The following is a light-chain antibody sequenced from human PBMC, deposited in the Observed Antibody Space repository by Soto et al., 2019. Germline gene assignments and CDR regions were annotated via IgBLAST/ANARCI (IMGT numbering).Light chain of an antibody. V-gene: IGLV2-14*01. J-gene: IGLJ2*01. Sequence: QSALTQPASVSGSPGQSITISCSGSSDDVGGYDYVSWYQQHTGKAPKLMIYEVSDRPSGVSNRFSGSKSGNTASLTISGLQAEDEAAYYCSSYTSRNTVVFGGGTKLTVL. CDR3: SSYTSRNTVV. CDR2: EVS. CDR1: SDDVGGYDY.